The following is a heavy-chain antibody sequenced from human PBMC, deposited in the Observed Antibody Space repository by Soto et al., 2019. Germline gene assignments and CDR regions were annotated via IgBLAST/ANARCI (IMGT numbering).Heavy chain of an antibody. V-gene: IGHV1-8*01. J-gene: IGHJ5*02. CDR3: AREKNDYGLWP. D-gene: IGHD1-1*01. CDR1: GYTFTSYD. CDR2: MNPNSGNT. Sequence: QVQLVRSGAEVKKPGASVKVSCKASGYTFTSYDINWVRQATGQGLEWMGWMNPNSGNTGYAQKFQGRVTMTRNASLSTAYMELRSLRSEETAVYYCAREKNDYGLWPWGQGTLVTVSS.